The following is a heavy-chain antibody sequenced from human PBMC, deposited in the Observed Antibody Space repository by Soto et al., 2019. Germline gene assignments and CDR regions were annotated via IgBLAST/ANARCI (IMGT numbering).Heavy chain of an antibody. CDR2: IYYSGST. D-gene: IGHD4-17*01. Sequence: QVQLQESGPGLVKPSQTLSLTCTVSGGSISSGGYYWSWIRQHPGKGLEWIGSIYYSGSTYYNPSLQSRVTIAVDTSKNQCALKLSSVTAADTAVYYCARSPEATVTAFDYWGQGTLVTVSS. CDR3: ARSPEATVTAFDY. J-gene: IGHJ4*02. V-gene: IGHV4-31*03. CDR1: GGSISSGGYY.